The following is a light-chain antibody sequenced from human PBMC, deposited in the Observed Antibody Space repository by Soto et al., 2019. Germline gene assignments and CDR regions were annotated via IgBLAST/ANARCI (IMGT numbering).Light chain of an antibody. J-gene: IGKJ1*01. V-gene: IGKV3-20*01. CDR2: VAA. Sequence: ESLLTQSPGTLSLSPGERATLSCRANQSVSSRYLAWYQQKPGQAPRLLIYVAASRATGIPDRFSGSVSWTDFTLTISRLEPEDFAVYYCQQYANSPPTFCQGTKVDIK. CDR3: QQYANSPPT. CDR1: QSVSSRY.